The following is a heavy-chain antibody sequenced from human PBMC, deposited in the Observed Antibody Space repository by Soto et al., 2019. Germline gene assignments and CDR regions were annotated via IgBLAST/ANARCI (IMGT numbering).Heavy chain of an antibody. J-gene: IGHJ5*01. CDR3: SMCPIETYMIFQFDP. CDR1: GDSVTSGNYY. Sequence: PSETLSLTCTVSGDSVTSGNYYWTWIRQPPGKGLEWVGHIYYSGSTNYSPSLKSRVTISLNTPNNQFSLKVTSVTAADTAVYYCSMCPIETYMIFQFDPWGQGPLGTVS. D-gene: IGHD3-16*01. V-gene: IGHV4-61*01. CDR2: IYYSGST.